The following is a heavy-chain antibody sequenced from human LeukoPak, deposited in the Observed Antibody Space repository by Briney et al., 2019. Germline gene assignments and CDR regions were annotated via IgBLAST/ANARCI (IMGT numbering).Heavy chain of an antibody. V-gene: IGHV4-61*02. CDR1: GGSISSGSYY. Sequence: PSEALSLTCTVSGGSISSGSYYWSWIRQPAGKGLEWIGRIYTSGSTNYNPSLKSRVTMSLDTSKNQFSLNLSSVTAADTAVYYCARDKASEYFQHWGQGTLVTVSS. CDR2: IYTSGST. CDR3: ARDKASEYFQH. J-gene: IGHJ1*01.